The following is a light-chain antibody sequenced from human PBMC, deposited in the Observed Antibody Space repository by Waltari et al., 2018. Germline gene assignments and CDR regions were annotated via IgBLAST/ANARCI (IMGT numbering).Light chain of an antibody. Sequence: QSALTQPASVSGSPGQSITISCPGTSSDVGGYNYASWYQQHPGKAPKLMLYEVSNRPSVVSNLCSGSKSGNTASLTISGLQAEDEADYYCSSYTSSSTPYVVFGGGTKLTVL. J-gene: IGLJ2*01. CDR2: EVS. CDR1: SSDVGGYNY. V-gene: IGLV2-14*01. CDR3: SSYTSSSTPYVV.